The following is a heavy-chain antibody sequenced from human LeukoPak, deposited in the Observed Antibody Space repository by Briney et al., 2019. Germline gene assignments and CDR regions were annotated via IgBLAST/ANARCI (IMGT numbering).Heavy chain of an antibody. CDR2: IIPIFGTA. D-gene: IGHD3-10*01. CDR1: GGTFSSYA. V-gene: IGHV1-69*13. Sequence: SVKVSCKASGGTFSSYAISWVRQAPGQGLEWMGGIIPIFGTANYAQKFLGRVTFTADESTSTAYMELSSLRSEDTAVYYCAREGPMFDSGSYSKSLGYWGQGTLVTVSS. J-gene: IGHJ4*02. CDR3: AREGPMFDSGSYSKSLGY.